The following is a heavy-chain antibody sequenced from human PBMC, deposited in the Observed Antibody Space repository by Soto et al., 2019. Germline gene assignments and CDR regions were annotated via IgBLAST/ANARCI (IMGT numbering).Heavy chain of an antibody. Sequence: QVQLVGSGGGVVQLGRSLRLSCAASGFTFSNYGMHWVRQAPGKGLEWVAVISYDGSNKYYADSVKGRFTISRDNSENTLYLQMASLRAEDTAVYYCAKDHLPTTVTTPGFDPWGQGTLVTVSS. D-gene: IGHD4-17*01. CDR2: ISYDGSNK. V-gene: IGHV3-30*18. J-gene: IGHJ5*02. CDR3: AKDHLPTTVTTPGFDP. CDR1: GFTFSNYG.